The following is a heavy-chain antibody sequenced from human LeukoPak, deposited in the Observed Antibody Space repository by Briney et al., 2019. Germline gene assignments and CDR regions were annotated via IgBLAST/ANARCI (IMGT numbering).Heavy chain of an antibody. CDR3: ARETWNYYDSSGYYNDY. J-gene: IGHJ4*02. V-gene: IGHV3-66*01. Sequence: GGPLRLSCAASGFTVSSNYMSWVRQAPGKGLEWVSVIYSGGSTYYADSVKGRFTISRDNSKNTLYLQMNSLRAEDTAVYYCARETWNYYDSSGYYNDYWGQGTLVTVSS. CDR1: GFTVSSNY. CDR2: IYSGGST. D-gene: IGHD3-22*01.